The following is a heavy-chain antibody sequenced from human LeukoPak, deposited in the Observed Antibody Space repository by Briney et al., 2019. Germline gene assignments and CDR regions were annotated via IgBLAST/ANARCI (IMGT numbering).Heavy chain of an antibody. Sequence: GGSLRLSCAASGFTINNYWIHWVRQAPGKGLVWVSRIKGDTSYANYADSVKGRFTISRDNAKNTLYLQMNSLRVEDTAVYYCARDNDVWSLDFWGQGSLVTVSS. J-gene: IGHJ4*02. CDR3: ARDNDVWSLDF. V-gene: IGHV3-74*01. D-gene: IGHD3-3*01. CDR1: GFTINNYW. CDR2: IKGDTSYA.